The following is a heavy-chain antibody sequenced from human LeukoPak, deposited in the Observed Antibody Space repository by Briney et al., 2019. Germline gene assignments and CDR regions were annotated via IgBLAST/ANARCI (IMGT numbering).Heavy chain of an antibody. CDR2: ISGSSSYI. CDR3: ARLTRGRYIAVAGTFPDAFDI. J-gene: IGHJ3*02. V-gene: IGHV3-21*01. CDR1: GFTFSRYS. D-gene: IGHD6-19*01. Sequence: AGGSLRLSCAASGFTFSRYSMNWVRQAPGKGLEWVSSISGSSSYIYYADSVKGRFTISRDNAKNSLYLQMNSLRAEDTAVYYCARLTRGRYIAVAGTFPDAFDIWGQGTMVTVSS.